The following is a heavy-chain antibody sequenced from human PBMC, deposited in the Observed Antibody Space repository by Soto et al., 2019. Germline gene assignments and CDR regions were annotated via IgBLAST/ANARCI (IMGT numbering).Heavy chain of an antibody. CDR3: ARREHSSSWYQYYYYGMDV. V-gene: IGHV1-69*13. D-gene: IGHD6-13*01. Sequence: SVKFSCKASAGTFSSCAIRWVRQAPGQGLEWMGGIIPIFGTANYAQKFQGRVTITADESTSTAYMELSSLRSEDTAVYYCARREHSSSWYQYYYYGMDVWGQGTTVTVSS. J-gene: IGHJ6*02. CDR1: AGTFSSCA. CDR2: IIPIFGTA.